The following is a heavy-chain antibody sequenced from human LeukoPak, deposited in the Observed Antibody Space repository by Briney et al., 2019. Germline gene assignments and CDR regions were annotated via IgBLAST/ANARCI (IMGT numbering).Heavy chain of an antibody. J-gene: IGHJ4*02. V-gene: IGHV3-74*01. Sequence: GGSLRLSCAASGFTFSNHWMHRVRQAPGKGLVWVSRISGDGSSTRYADSVKGRYTISRDNAKNTLFLQMNSLRAEDTAVYYCARDNNWNYPDYWGQGTLVTVSS. CDR3: ARDNNWNYPDY. CDR1: GFTFSNHW. CDR2: ISGDGSST. D-gene: IGHD1-7*01.